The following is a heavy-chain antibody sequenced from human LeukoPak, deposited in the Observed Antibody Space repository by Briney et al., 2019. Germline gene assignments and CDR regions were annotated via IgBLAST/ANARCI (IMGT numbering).Heavy chain of an antibody. V-gene: IGHV3-9*01. Sequence: PGGSLRLSCAASGFTFDDYAMHWVRQAPGKGLEWVSGISWNSGSIGYADSVKGRFTISRDNAKNSLYLQMNSLRAEDTALYYCAKDELDYWGQGTLVTVSS. J-gene: IGHJ4*02. CDR2: ISWNSGSI. CDR3: AKDELDY. D-gene: IGHD3-10*01. CDR1: GFTFDDYA.